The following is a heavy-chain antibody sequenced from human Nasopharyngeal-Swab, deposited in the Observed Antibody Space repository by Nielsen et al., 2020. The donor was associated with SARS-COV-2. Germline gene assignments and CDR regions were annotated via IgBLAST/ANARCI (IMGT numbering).Heavy chain of an antibody. Sequence: SQTLSLICAVYGGSFSGYYWSWIRQPPGKGLEWIGEINHSGSTNYNPSLKSRVTISVDTSKNQFSLKLSSVTAADTALYYCARGPVVAYCGGDCYSEVILPGFDYWGQRTLVTVSS. CDR3: ARGPVVAYCGGDCYSEVILPGFDY. J-gene: IGHJ4*02. CDR2: INHSGST. CDR1: GGSFSGYY. D-gene: IGHD2-21*02. V-gene: IGHV4-34*01.